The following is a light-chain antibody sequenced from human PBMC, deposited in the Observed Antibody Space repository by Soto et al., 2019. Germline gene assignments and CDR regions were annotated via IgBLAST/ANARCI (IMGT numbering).Light chain of an antibody. Sequence: AIRMTQSPSSFSASTGDRVTITCRASQGITSYLAWYQQKPGKAPKLLIYAASTLQSGVPSRFSGSGSRTDFTLTISCLQSEDFATYYCQQYYSYPPTFGGGTNVEIK. J-gene: IGKJ4*01. CDR3: QQYYSYPPT. CDR2: AAS. V-gene: IGKV1-8*01. CDR1: QGITSY.